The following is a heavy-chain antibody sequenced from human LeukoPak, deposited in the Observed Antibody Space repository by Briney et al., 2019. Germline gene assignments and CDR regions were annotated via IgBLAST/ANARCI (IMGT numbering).Heavy chain of an antibody. D-gene: IGHD3-16*01. CDR1: GFTFSSYS. V-gene: IGHV3-48*01. J-gene: IGHJ3*02. Sequence: PGGSLRLSCAASGFTFSSYSMNWVRQAPGKGLEWVSYISSSSSTIYYADSVKGRFTISRDNAKNSLYLQMNSLRAEDTAVYYCARGANLWAFDIWGQGTMVTVSS. CDR2: ISSSSSTI. CDR3: ARGANLWAFDI.